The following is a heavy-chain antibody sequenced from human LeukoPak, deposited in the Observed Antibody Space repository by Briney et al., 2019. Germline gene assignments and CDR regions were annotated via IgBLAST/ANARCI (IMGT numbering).Heavy chain of an antibody. Sequence: PGGSLRLSCAASGFTFSDHYMSWIRQAPGKGLEWVSYISSSGTTILYADSVRGRFAISRDNAQNSLYLQMNSLRAEDTAVYYCARRYSGSRAFDIWGQGTMVTVSS. J-gene: IGHJ3*02. D-gene: IGHD1-26*01. CDR2: ISSSGTTI. V-gene: IGHV3-11*01. CDR3: ARRYSGSRAFDI. CDR1: GFTFSDHY.